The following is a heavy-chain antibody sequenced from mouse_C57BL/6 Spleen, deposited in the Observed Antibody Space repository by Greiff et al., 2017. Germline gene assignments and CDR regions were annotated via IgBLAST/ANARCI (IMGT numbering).Heavy chain of an antibody. D-gene: IGHD2-4*01. CDR1: GYTFTDYE. V-gene: IGHV1-15*01. CDR3: TRKDYDRCFAY. J-gene: IGHJ3*01. Sequence: VQLQQSGAELVRPGASVTLSCKASGYTFTDYEMHWVKQTPVHGLEWIGAIDPETGGTAYNQKFKGKATLSVDKSSRPAYMELRSLASEDSAVYYCTRKDYDRCFAYWRQGTLGTVSA. CDR2: IDPETGGT.